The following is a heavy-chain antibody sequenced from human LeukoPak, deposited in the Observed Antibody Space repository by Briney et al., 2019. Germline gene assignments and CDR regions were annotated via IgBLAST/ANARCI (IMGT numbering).Heavy chain of an antibody. J-gene: IGHJ4*02. CDR2: ISGGGGTT. CDR3: AKDGADYDSDYFDY. Sequence: GGSLRLSCAASGFTFSSYAMSWVRQAPGKGLEWVSRISGGGGTTYYAASVKGRFTISRDNSKNTLYLQINSLRAEDTAVYYCAKDGADYDSDYFDYWGQGTLVTVSS. CDR1: GFTFSSYA. V-gene: IGHV3-23*01. D-gene: IGHD3-3*01.